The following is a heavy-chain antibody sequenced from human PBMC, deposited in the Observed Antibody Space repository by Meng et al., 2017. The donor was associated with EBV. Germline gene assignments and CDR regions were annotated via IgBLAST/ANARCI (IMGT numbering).Heavy chain of an antibody. J-gene: IGHJ4*02. V-gene: IGHV1-46*01. CDR1: GYTFTSYD. CDR3: VRELVGGTFDY. D-gene: IGHD1/OR15-1a*01. CDR2: IIPAGGNT. Sequence: QSGGEIRKPAAPVKVSCKASGYTFTSYDLHWVRQAPGQGLEWMGIIIPAGGNTNYAQKFRGRFTMTRDTSTSTVYMDLSILTSEDTAVYYCVRELVGGTFDYWGQGTLVTVSS.